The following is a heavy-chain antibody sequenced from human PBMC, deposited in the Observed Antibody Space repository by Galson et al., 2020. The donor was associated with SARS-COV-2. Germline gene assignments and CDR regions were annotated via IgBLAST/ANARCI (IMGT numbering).Heavy chain of an antibody. CDR1: GGSISGYY. V-gene: IGHV4-59*01. CDR3: ARTIPGYNNRYSDY. J-gene: IGHJ4*02. Sequence: SETLSLTCTVSGGSISGYYWSWIRQPPGKGLEWIGYISYSGSTNYNPSLKSRVTRSLDTSKNQFSLMLTSVTAADTAMYYCARTIPGYNNRYSDYWGQGTLVTVAS. CDR2: ISYSGST. D-gene: IGHD2-2*02.